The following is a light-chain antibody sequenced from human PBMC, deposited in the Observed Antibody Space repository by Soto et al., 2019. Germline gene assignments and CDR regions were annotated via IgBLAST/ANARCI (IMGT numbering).Light chain of an antibody. J-gene: IGKJ4*01. CDR1: QGIRND. V-gene: IGKV1-6*01. CDR2: ATS. CDR3: LQEDSMTLT. Sequence: AIQMTQSPSSPSASIGRRLTITCLASQGIRNDLSWYQQKPGKAPKILMYATSRLQSGVPSRFSGSGSGTDFTLTISCPKTEDCATYDGLQEDSMTLTFCGGTKVDIK.